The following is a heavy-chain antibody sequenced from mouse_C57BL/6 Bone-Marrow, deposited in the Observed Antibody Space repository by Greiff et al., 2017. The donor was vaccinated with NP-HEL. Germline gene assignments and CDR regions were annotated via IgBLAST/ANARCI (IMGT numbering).Heavy chain of an antibody. CDR3: TRDPITTVVMDY. CDR1: GFTFSSYA. Sequence: EVQGVESGEGLVKPGGSLKLSCAASGFTFSSYAMSWVRQTPEKRLEWVAYISSGGDYIYYADTVKGRFTISRDNARNTLYLQMSSLKSEDTAMYYCTRDPITTVVMDYWGQGTSVTVSS. CDR2: ISSGGDYI. J-gene: IGHJ4*01. D-gene: IGHD1-1*01. V-gene: IGHV5-9-1*02.